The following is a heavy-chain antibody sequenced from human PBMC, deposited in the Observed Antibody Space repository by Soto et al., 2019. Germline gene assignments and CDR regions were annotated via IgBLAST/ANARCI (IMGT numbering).Heavy chain of an antibody. J-gene: IGHJ4*02. CDR2: ISWDGGST. V-gene: IGHV3-43*01. Sequence: DVQLVESGGVVVQPGGSLRLSCAASGFTFDDYTMHWVRQAPGKGLEWVSLISWDGGSTYYADSVKGRFTISRDNSKNSLYLQMNSLRTEDTALYYCAKDPGYSSSWYFDYWGQGTLVTVSS. CDR3: AKDPGYSSSWYFDY. D-gene: IGHD6-13*01. CDR1: GFTFDDYT.